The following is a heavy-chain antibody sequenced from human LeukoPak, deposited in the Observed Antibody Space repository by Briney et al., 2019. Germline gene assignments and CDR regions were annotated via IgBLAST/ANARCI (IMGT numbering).Heavy chain of an antibody. CDR1: GFTFDDYA. CDR3: AKDYDYARENSYFDY. J-gene: IGHJ4*02. CDR2: ISWNSGSI. Sequence: GGSLRLSCAASGFTFDDYAMHWVRQAPGKGLEWASGISWNSGSIGYADSVKGRFTISRDNAKNSLYLQMNSLRAEDTALYYCAKDYDYARENSYFDYWGQGTLVTVSS. V-gene: IGHV3-9*01. D-gene: IGHD5-12*01.